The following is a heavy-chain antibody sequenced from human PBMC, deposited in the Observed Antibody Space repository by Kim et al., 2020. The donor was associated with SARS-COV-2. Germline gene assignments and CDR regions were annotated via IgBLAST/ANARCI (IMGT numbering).Heavy chain of an antibody. CDR2: ISYSGRT. J-gene: IGHJ4*02. CDR3: ARVRTNYVALDY. Sequence: SETLSLTCTVSGDSISSSYYWGWIRQPPGKGLEWIGSISYSGRTYYNPSLKSRVIISVDTSKNQFSLKVNSVSAADTAVYYCARVRTNYVALDYWGQGTL. D-gene: IGHD1-7*01. V-gene: IGHV4-39*01. CDR1: GDSISSSYY.